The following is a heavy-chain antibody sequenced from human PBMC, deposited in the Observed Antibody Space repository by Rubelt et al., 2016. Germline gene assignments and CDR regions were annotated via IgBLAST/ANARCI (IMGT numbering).Heavy chain of an antibody. D-gene: IGHD3-10*01. Sequence: QVQLQESGPGLVKPSETLSLTCTVSGGSISSYYWSWIRQPPGKGPEWIGYIHYSGSTNYNPSLKSRVTILVDTSKNQSSLKRSSVAAADTAWYYCAGRGVSGYVDSWGQGTLVTVSS. V-gene: IGHV4-59*08. CDR3: AGRGVSGYVDS. CDR2: IHYSGST. CDR1: GGSISSYY. J-gene: IGHJ4*02.